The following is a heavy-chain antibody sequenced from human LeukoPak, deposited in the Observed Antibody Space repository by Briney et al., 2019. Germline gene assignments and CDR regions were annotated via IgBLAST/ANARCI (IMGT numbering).Heavy chain of an antibody. CDR2: MYYSGST. V-gene: IGHV4-59*08. D-gene: IGHD3-10*01. CDR3: AGHDYYGSGSYR. Sequence: SETLSLTCTVSGGATSSYQWSWIQQPPGKGLEWIGYMYYSGSTKYNPSLKSRVTISGDTSKNQCSLKLISVTAADAAVYYCAGHDYYGSGSYRWGEGALGSVSS. CDR1: GGATSSYQ. J-gene: IGHJ5*02.